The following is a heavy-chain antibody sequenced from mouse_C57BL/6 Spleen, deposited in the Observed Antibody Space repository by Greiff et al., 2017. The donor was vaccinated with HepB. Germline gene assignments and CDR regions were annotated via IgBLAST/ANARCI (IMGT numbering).Heavy chain of an antibody. CDR1: GFTFSDYG. Sequence: EVQVVESGGGLVKPGGSLKLSCAASGFTFSDYGMHWVRQAPEKGLEWVAYISSGSSTIYYADTVKGRFTISRDNAKNTLFLQMTSLRSEDTAMYYCARPRYINYPPTFDYWGQSTTLTVSS. D-gene: IGHD2-5*01. J-gene: IGHJ2*01. V-gene: IGHV5-17*01. CDR2: ISSGSSTI. CDR3: ARPRYINYPPTFDY.